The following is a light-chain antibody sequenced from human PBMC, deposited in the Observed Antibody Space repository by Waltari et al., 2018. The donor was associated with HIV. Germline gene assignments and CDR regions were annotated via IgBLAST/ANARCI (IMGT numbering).Light chain of an antibody. V-gene: IGLV1-40*01. CDR2: GNT. CDR3: QSYDSSLSAWV. CDR1: SSNIGADYH. Sequence: QSVLTQPPSLSGAPGQPVTISCPGTSSNIGADYHVHWYQQLPGTAPKLLIYGNTIRPSGVPARFSGSKSGTSASLAITGLQADDESDYYCQSYDSSLSAWVFGGGTKLTFL. J-gene: IGLJ3*02.